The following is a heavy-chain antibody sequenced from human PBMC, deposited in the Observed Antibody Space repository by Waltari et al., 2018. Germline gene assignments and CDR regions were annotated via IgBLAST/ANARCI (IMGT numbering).Heavy chain of an antibody. CDR1: GFTFSTYN. V-gene: IGHV3-48*01. Sequence: EVQLVESGGGLVQPGGSLRLSCVASGFTFSTYNMNWVRQAPGKGLEWVSYISSSISSIYYADSVKGRFTISRDNAKNSLYLQMNSLRAEDTAVYYCARDRGVTTSPYYFDYWGQGTLVTVSS. D-gene: IGHD4-17*01. CDR3: ARDRGVTTSPYYFDY. J-gene: IGHJ4*02. CDR2: ISSSISSI.